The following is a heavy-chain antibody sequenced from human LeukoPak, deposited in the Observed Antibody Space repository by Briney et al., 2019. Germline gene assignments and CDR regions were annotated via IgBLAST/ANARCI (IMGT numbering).Heavy chain of an antibody. Sequence: PSETLSLTCTVSGGSISGSSYYWGWIRQPPGKGLEWIGSIYFGGTSYNPSLKIRVHISVDTSKNQFSLKLSSVTAADTAVYYCARGRGGYPAWGQGTMVTVSS. V-gene: IGHV4-39*07. CDR1: GGSISGSSYY. CDR2: IYFGGT. CDR3: ARGRGGYPA. D-gene: IGHD5-12*01. J-gene: IGHJ3*01.